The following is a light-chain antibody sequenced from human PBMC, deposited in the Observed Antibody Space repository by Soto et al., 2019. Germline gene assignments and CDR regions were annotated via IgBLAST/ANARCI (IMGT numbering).Light chain of an antibody. CDR1: SSDIGYYDY. V-gene: IGLV2-14*01. CDR3: GSHSSSSAYYV. Sequence: QSALTQPASVSGSPGQSITISCTATSSDIGYYDYVSWYKHHSGKAPKLIIYEVNNRPSGVSYRFSGSKSVTPASLTISGLQAEDEADYYGGSHSSSSAYYVFGTGTKVTVL. CDR2: EVN. J-gene: IGLJ1*01.